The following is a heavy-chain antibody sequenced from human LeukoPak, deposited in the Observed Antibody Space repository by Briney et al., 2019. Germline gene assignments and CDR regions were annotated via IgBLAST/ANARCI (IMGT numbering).Heavy chain of an antibody. CDR2: IILIFGTA. V-gene: IGHV1-69*13. J-gene: IGHJ6*04. CDR1: GGTFSSYA. Sequence: SVKVSCKASGGTFSSYAVSWLRQAPGQGLEWMGGIILIFGTANYAQKFQGRVTITADESTSTAYMELSSLRSEDTAVYYCARVRGYCSSTSCSSPYYYYGMDVWGKGTRVTVSS. CDR3: ARVRGYCSSTSCSSPYYYYGMDV. D-gene: IGHD2-2*01.